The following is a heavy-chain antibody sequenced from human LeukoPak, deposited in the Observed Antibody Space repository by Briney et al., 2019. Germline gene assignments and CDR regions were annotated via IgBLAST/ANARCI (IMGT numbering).Heavy chain of an antibody. J-gene: IGHJ6*02. D-gene: IGHD6-13*01. CDR3: ARDLSSWYYYYYGMDV. V-gene: IGHV1-18*04. CDR2: ISAYNGNT. CDR1: GYTFTSYY. Sequence: ASVKVSCKASGYTFTSYYMHWVRQAPGQGLEWMGWISAYNGNTNYAQKFQGRVTMTTDTSTSTAYIDLRSLRSDDTAIYYCARDLSSWYYYYYGMDVWGQGTTVTVSS.